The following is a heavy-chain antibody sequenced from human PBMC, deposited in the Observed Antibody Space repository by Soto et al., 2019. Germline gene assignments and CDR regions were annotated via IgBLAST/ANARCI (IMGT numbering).Heavy chain of an antibody. V-gene: IGHV1-18*01. CDR1: GYTFTSYG. D-gene: IGHD6-13*01. CDR2: ISAYNGTT. J-gene: IGHJ4*02. Sequence: QVQLVQSGAEVKKPGASVKVSCKASGYTFTSYGISWVRQAPGQGLEWMGWISAYNGTTNYAQKLQGRVTMTTDTSTSTAYMELRSLRSDDTAVYYCAGTPLSGSSSDLFDYWGQGTLVTVSS. CDR3: AGTPLSGSSSDLFDY.